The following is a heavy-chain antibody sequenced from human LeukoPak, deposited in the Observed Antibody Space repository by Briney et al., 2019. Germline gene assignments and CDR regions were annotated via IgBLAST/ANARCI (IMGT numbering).Heavy chain of an antibody. J-gene: IGHJ4*02. CDR2: IYASGSA. V-gene: IGHV4-4*07. Sequence: SETLSLTCTVSGASINNYYWNWIRQPAGEGLEWIGRIYASGSANYNPSLKTRVTMSVDTSNSQFSLNLSSVTAADTAIYYCARAANAIYDYWGQGTLVTVSS. CDR1: GASINNYY. CDR3: ARAANAIYDY.